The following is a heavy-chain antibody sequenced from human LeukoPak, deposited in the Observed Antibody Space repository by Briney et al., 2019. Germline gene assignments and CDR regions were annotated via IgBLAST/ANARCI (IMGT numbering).Heavy chain of an antibody. V-gene: IGHV3-30*02. CDR2: IRYDGSNK. CDR1: GFTFSSYG. Sequence: GGSLRLSCAASGFTFSSYGMHWVRQAPGKGLEWVAFIRYDGSNKYYADFVKGRFTISRDNSKNTLYLQMNSLRAEDTAVYYCARDVLGYYGSAYHPRTWYMDVWGKGTTVTISS. J-gene: IGHJ6*03. CDR3: ARDVLGYYGSAYHPRTWYMDV. D-gene: IGHD3-10*01.